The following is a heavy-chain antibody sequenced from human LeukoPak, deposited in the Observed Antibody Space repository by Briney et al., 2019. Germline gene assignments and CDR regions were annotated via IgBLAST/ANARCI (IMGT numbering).Heavy chain of an antibody. J-gene: IGHJ4*02. CDR2: ISGSGGGT. Sequence: GGSLRLSCVASGFTFSSYAMSWVRQAPGKGLEWASTISGSGGGTYYADSVKGRFTISRDNSKNTLYLQMNSLRAEDTAVYYCAKGDSGGSFFDYWGQGTLVTVSS. D-gene: IGHD3-22*01. CDR1: GFTFSSYA. CDR3: AKGDSGGSFFDY. V-gene: IGHV3-23*01.